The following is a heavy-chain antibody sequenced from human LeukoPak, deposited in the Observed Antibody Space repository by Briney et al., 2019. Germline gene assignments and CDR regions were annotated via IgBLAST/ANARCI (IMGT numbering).Heavy chain of an antibody. Sequence: PGRSLRLSCAASGFTFDDYAMHWVRQAPGKGLEWVSGISWNSGSIGYADSVKGRFTISRDNAKNSLYLQMNSLGAEDTALYYCAKDVYSSSWYGPNYFDYWGQGTLVTVSS. CDR2: ISWNSGSI. J-gene: IGHJ4*02. V-gene: IGHV3-9*01. D-gene: IGHD6-13*01. CDR1: GFTFDDYA. CDR3: AKDVYSSSWYGPNYFDY.